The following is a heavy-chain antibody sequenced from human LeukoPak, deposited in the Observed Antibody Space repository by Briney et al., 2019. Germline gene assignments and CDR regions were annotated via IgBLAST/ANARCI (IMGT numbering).Heavy chain of an antibody. D-gene: IGHD3-22*01. CDR2: IYHSGST. CDR1: GGPISRGGYY. Sequence: SSDTLSLTCTVSGGPISRGGYYWRWIRQPPGKGLEWIGYIYHSGSTYYNPSLKSRVTISVDTSKNQFSLKLSSVTAADTAVYYCARYYYDSSGLDYWGQGTLVTVSS. V-gene: IGHV4-30-2*02. CDR3: ARYYYDSSGLDY. J-gene: IGHJ4*02.